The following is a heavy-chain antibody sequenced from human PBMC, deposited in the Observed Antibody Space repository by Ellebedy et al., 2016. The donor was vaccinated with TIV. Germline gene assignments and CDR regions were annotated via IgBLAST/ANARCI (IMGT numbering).Heavy chain of an antibody. CDR2: ISYDGSTK. D-gene: IGHD3-22*01. CDR1: GFTFSSYG. CDR3: TRSLYDSSGYYWDWFDP. J-gene: IGHJ5*02. V-gene: IGHV3-30*03. Sequence: PGGSLRLSCAASGFTFSSYGMHWVRQAPGKGLARVAVISYDGSTKYYADSVKGRFTISRDNSKNTLYLQMNSLRAEDTAVYYCTRSLYDSSGYYWDWFDPWGQGTLVTVSS.